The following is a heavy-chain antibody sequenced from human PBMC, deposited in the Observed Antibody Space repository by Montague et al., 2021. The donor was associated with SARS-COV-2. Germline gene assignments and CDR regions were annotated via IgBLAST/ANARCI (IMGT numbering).Heavy chain of an antibody. CDR1: GFTFSSYA. J-gene: IGHJ4*02. Sequence: SLRLSCAASGFTFSSYAMSWVRQAPGKGLEWVSVIYGSGATTYYAGSVKGRFTTSRDNSKNTLSLQMNSLRAEDTAVYYCAKQTKYGGVEYFDYWGQGTLVTVSS. D-gene: IGHD4-23*01. CDR2: IYGSGATT. CDR3: AKQTKYGGVEYFDY. V-gene: IGHV3-23*03.